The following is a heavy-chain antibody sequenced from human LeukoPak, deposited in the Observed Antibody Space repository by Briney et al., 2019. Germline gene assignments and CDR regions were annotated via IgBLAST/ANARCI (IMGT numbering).Heavy chain of an antibody. D-gene: IGHD3-10*01. CDR2: ISSSSSTI. V-gene: IGHV3-48*01. CDR3: ARDRLYGSGSYQF. Sequence: SGGSLRLSCAASGFTFSSYSMNWVRQAPGKGLEWVSYISSSSSTIYYADSVKGRFTISRDNAKNSLYLQMNSLRAEDTAVYYCARDRLYGSGSYQFWGQGTQVTVSS. CDR1: GFTFSSYS. J-gene: IGHJ4*02.